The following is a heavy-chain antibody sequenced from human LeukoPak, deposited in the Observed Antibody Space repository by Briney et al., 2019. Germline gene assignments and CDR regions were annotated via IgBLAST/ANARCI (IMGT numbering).Heavy chain of an antibody. D-gene: IGHD3-10*01. V-gene: IGHV5-51*01. CDR1: GYGFTSYW. J-gene: IGHJ4*02. CDR3: ARLVGDYYGSGSYYNLDY. CDR2: IYPGDSDT. Sequence: GESLKISCKGSGYGFTSYWIGWVRQMPGKGLEWMGIIYPGDSDTRYSPSFQGQVTISADKSISTAYLQWSSLKASDTAMYYCARLVGDYYGSGSYYNLDYWGQGTLVTVSS.